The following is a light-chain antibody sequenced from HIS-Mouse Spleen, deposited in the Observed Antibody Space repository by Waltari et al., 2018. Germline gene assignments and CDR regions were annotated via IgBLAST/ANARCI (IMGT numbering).Light chain of an antibody. V-gene: IGLV3-21*02. CDR1: NIGSKS. Sequence: SYVLTQPPSVSVAPGQTARITCGGNNIGSKSVHWYQQKPGQAPVLVVHDDSDRPSGIPERFSGSNSGNTPTLTISRVEAGDEADYYCQVWDSSSDPHVVSGGGTKLTVL. J-gene: IGLJ2*01. CDR2: DDS. CDR3: QVWDSSSDPHVV.